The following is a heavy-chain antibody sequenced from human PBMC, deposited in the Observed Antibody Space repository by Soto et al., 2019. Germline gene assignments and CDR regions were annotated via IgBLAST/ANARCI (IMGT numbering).Heavy chain of an antibody. J-gene: IGHJ4*02. CDR3: ARSSFDY. CDR2: ITSGSSYI. Sequence: PGGSLRLSCAASGFTFSGYTMNWVRQAPGKGLEWVSSITSGSSYIYYADSVKGRFTISRDNAKNSLYLQINSLRAEDTARYYCARSSFDYWGQGTLVTVSS. V-gene: IGHV3-21*01. CDR1: GFTFSGYT.